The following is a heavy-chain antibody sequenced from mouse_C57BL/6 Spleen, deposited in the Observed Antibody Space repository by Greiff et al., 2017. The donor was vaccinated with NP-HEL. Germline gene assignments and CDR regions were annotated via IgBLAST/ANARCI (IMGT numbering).Heavy chain of an antibody. CDR3: ARGFYYDYSWFAY. CDR1: GYTFTDYY. Sequence: VQLQQSGAELVRPGASVKLSCKASGYTFTDYYINWVKQRPGQGLEWIARIYPGSGNTYYNEKFKGKATLTAEKSSSTAYMQLSSLTSEDSAVYFCARGFYYDYSWFAYWGQGTLVTVSA. CDR2: IYPGSGNT. V-gene: IGHV1-76*01. D-gene: IGHD2-4*01. J-gene: IGHJ3*01.